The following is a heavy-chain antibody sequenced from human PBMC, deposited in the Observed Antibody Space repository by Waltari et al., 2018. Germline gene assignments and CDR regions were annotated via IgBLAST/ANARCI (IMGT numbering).Heavy chain of an antibody. CDR1: GGTFSSYA. D-gene: IGHD6-13*01. CDR2: IIPIFGTA. J-gene: IGHJ4*02. V-gene: IGHV1-69*01. CDR3: ARGAAAGTLDY. Sequence: QVQLVQSGAEVKKPGPSVRVSCKASGGTFSSYATSWGRQAPGQGLEWMGGIIPIFGTANYAQKFQGRVTITADESTSTAYMELSSLRSEDTAVYYCARGAAAGTLDYWGQGTLVTVSS.